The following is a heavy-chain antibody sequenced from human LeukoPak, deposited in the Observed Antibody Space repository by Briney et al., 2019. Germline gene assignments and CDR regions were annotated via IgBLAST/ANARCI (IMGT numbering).Heavy chain of an antibody. D-gene: IGHD5-18*01. V-gene: IGHV3-9*01. J-gene: IGHJ5*02. Sequence: GGSLRLSCAASGFTFDDYAMHWVRQVPGKGLEWVSGISWNSGSIGYAASVTGRFTISRDNAKNPLYLQMNSLRAEDTALYYWAKGTGYSYGNNWFDPWGQGTLVTVSS. CDR2: ISWNSGSI. CDR1: GFTFDDYA. CDR3: AKGTGYSYGNNWFDP.